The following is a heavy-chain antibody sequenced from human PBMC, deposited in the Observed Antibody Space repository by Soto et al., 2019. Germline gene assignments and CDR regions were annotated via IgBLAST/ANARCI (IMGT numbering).Heavy chain of an antibody. CDR1: GDSISSSRYY. D-gene: IGHD3-3*01. CDR2: IYHRGST. J-gene: IGHJ3*02. CDR3: ARVGYYDFWSGYYRFQHDAFDI. Sequence: KPSETLSLTCTVSGDSISSSRYYWGWVRQPPGKGLEWIGSIYHRGSTYYSPSLKSRVTISVDTSKNQFSLKLSSVTAADTAVYYCARVGYYDFWSGYYRFQHDAFDIWGQGTMVTVSS. V-gene: IGHV4-39*07.